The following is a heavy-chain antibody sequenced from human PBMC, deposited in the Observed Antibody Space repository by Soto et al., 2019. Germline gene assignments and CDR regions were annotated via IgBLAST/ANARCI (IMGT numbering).Heavy chain of an antibody. CDR3: AKDLYYDFWSGYFPPYFDY. CDR1: GFTFSSYG. J-gene: IGHJ4*02. CDR2: ISYDGSNK. V-gene: IGHV3-30*18. Sequence: PGGSLRLSCAASGFTFSSYGMHWVRQAPGKGLEWVAVISYDGSNKYYADSVKGRFTIPRDNSKNTLYLQMNSLRAEDTAVYYCAKDLYYDFWSGYFPPYFDYWGQGTLVTVSS. D-gene: IGHD3-3*01.